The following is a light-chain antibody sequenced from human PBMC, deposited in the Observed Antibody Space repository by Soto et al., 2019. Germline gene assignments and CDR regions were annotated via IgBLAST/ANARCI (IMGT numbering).Light chain of an antibody. CDR3: QQRSNWPLT. CDR2: DAS. Sequence: EIVLTQSPGTRSLSPGERATLSCRASQSVSNNYLAWYQQKPGQAPRLLIYDASNRATGIPDRFSGSGSGTDFTLTISSLELEDFAVYYCQQRSNWPLTFGGGTKVDIK. CDR1: QSVSNNY. V-gene: IGKV3D-20*02. J-gene: IGKJ4*01.